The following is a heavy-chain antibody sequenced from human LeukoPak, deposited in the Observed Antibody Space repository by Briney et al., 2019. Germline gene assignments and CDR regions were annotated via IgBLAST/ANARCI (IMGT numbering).Heavy chain of an antibody. CDR1: GDSISSDYY. CDR2: TYHTGRR. Sequence: SETLSLTCTVSGDSISSDYYWGWLRQPPGKVLEWIGSTYHTGRRYYTPPPKIQATIPVDPSKNRFPLNLNSVTAAATAVYYCAREYSSSPYYWGQGTLVTVSS. CDR3: AREYSSSPYY. J-gene: IGHJ4*02. D-gene: IGHD6-6*01. V-gene: IGHV4-38-2*02.